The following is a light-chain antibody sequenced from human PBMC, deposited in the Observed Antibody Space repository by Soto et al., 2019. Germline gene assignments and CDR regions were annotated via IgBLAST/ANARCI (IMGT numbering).Light chain of an antibody. CDR2: DVN. CDR1: SSDIGAYNF. V-gene: IGLV2-14*03. CDR3: TSWTTSTTMI. J-gene: IGLJ2*01. Sequence: QSALTQPASVSGSPGQSITISCTGTSSDIGAYNFVSWYQQHPGKAPKLMLYDVNIRPSGVSNRFSGSKSGNTASLTISGLKAEDEADYYCTSWTTSTTMIFGGGTKVPVL.